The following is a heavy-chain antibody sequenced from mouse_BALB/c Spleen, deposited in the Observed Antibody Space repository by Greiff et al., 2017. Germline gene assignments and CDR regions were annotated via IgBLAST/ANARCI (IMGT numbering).Heavy chain of an antibody. CDR3: AREGDYGNEGFAY. V-gene: IGHV5-17*02. Sequence: DVMLVESGGGLVQPGGSRKLSCAASGFTFSSFGMHWVRQAPEKGLEWVAYISSGSSTIYYADTVKGRFTISRDNPKNTLFLQMTSLRSEDTAMYYCAREGDYGNEGFAYWGQGTLVTVSA. CDR2: ISSGSSTI. CDR1: GFTFSSFG. D-gene: IGHD2-1*01. J-gene: IGHJ3*01.